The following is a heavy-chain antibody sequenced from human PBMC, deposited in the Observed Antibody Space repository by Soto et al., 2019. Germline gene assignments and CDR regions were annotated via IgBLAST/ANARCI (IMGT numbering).Heavy chain of an antibody. CDR1: GRSITSYY. J-gene: IGHJ4*02. CDR3: ARTYDSNGYANEFDS. Sequence: QVVLQESGPGLVKPSETLSLTCSVSGRSITSYYWSWVRQPPGKGLEWIGYIYDNGITSQNPSLRSRGTMSADTSQNQFSLKLTSVTGADTAVYYCARTYDSNGYANEFDSWGQGILVTVTS. CDR2: IYDNGIT. V-gene: IGHV4-59*12. D-gene: IGHD3-22*01.